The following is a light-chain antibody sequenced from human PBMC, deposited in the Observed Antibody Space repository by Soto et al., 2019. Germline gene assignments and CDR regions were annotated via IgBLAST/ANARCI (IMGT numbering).Light chain of an antibody. Sequence: DIVMTQSPLSLAVTPGEPASISCRSTQSLLHSNGYYYVDWYLQRPGQSPQLLIYLGSNRASGVPDRFSGSGSGTDFTLEISRVEAEDVAIYYCMQGTHWPITFGEGTRLEIK. CDR2: LGS. CDR3: MQGTHWPIT. V-gene: IGKV2-28*01. CDR1: QSLLHSNGYYY. J-gene: IGKJ5*01.